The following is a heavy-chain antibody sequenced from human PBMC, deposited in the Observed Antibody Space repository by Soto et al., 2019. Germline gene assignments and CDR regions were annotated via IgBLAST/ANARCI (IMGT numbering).Heavy chain of an antibody. V-gene: IGHV1-8*01. CDR3: ARHGSNWNSYNWFDP. J-gene: IGHJ5*02. CDR2: MNPNSGNT. D-gene: IGHD1-1*01. Sequence: ASVKVSCKASGYTFTSCDINWVRQATGQGLEWMGWMNPNSGNTGYAQKFQGRVTMTRNTSISTAYMELSSLRSEDTAVYYCARHGSNWNSYNWFDPWGQGTLVTVSS. CDR1: GYTFTSCD.